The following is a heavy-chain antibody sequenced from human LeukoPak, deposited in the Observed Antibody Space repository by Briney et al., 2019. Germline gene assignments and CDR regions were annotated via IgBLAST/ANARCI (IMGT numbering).Heavy chain of an antibody. J-gene: IGHJ4*02. CDR3: ARDSLSADYFDY. Sequence: SETLSLTCAVSGGSISSGGYSWSWIRQPPGKGLEWIGYIYHSGSTYYNPSLKNRVTISVDRSKNQFSLKLSSVTAADTAVYYCARDSLSADYFDYWGQGTLVTVSS. CDR1: GGSISSGGYS. CDR2: IYHSGST. V-gene: IGHV4-30-2*01. D-gene: IGHD2-15*01.